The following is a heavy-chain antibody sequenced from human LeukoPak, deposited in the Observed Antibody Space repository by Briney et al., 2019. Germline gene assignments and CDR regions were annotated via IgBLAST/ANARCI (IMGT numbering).Heavy chain of an antibody. D-gene: IGHD6-19*01. CDR2: INSDGSST. Sequence: GGSLRLSCAASGFTFSSYWMHWVRQAPGKGLVWVSRINSDGSSTSYADSVKGRFTTSRDNAKNTLYLQMNSLRAEDTAVYYCARVSSGWYYFDYWGQGTLVTVSS. CDR1: GFTFSSYW. CDR3: ARVSSGWYYFDY. J-gene: IGHJ4*02. V-gene: IGHV3-74*01.